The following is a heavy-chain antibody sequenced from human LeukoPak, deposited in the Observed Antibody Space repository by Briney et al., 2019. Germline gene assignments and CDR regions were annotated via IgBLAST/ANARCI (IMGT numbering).Heavy chain of an antibody. J-gene: IGHJ3*02. CDR3: ARVESTSATIFGFAPVRFDGALDAFDI. CDR2: IKQDGSEK. V-gene: IGHV3-7*01. CDR1: GFTFSSYW. Sequence: GGSLRLSCAASGFTFSSYWMSWVRQAPGKGLEWVANIKQDGSEKYYVDSVKGRFTISRDNAKNSLYLQMNSLRAEDTAVYYCARVESTSATIFGFAPVRFDGALDAFDIWGQGTMVTVSS. D-gene: IGHD3-3*01.